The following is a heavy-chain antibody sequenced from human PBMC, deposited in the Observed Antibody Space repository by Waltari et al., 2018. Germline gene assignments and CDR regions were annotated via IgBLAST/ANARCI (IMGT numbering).Heavy chain of an antibody. J-gene: IGHJ6*03. CDR2: FYVGGTN. CDR1: GGSISNNY. Sequence: QVQLQESGPGLVKPSETLSLTCTVSGGSISNNYWNWVRQPAGKGLEWIGRFYVGGTNDYNPSLRSRVTMSVDTSKKQCSLRLSSVTAADTAVYFCAGRYSYYMDVWGKGTTVTVSS. V-gene: IGHV4-4*07. D-gene: IGHD3-9*01. CDR3: AGRYSYYMDV.